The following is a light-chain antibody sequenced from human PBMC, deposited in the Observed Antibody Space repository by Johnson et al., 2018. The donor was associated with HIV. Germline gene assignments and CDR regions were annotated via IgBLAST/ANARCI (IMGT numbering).Light chain of an antibody. CDR3: GTWETSLSAGLLYV. J-gene: IGLJ1*01. V-gene: IGLV1-51*01. CDR2: DND. Sequence: QSVLTQPPSVSAAPGQTVTIPCSGSSSNIGNNYVSWYHHLPGTAPKLLIYDNDKRPSGTPDRFSGSQSAPSATLGLTGLQTGYGADYYCGTWETSLSAGLLYVFGPGTKVTVL. CDR1: SSNIGNNY.